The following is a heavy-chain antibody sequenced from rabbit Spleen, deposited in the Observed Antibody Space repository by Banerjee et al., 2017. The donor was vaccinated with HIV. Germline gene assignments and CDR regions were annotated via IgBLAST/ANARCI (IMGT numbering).Heavy chain of an antibody. CDR3: ARGARDGGSAYYAFDP. D-gene: IGHD6-1*01. V-gene: IGHV1S40*01. J-gene: IGHJ2*01. CDR1: GFDLSNYCY. CDR2: IYTTSSGST. Sequence: QSLEESGGGLVKPGGTLTLTCTASGFDLSNYCYMCWVRQAPGKGLEWIGCIYTTSSGSTYYASWVNGRFTISKTSSTTVTLQMTSLTAADTATYFCARGARDGGSAYYAFDPWGPGTLVTVS.